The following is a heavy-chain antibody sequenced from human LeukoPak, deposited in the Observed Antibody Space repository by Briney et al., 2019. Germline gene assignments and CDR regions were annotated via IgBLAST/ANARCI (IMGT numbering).Heavy chain of an antibody. D-gene: IGHD1-1*01. CDR3: ARTSGTTIHSDY. CDR2: ISSSSSYI. Sequence: GGSLRLSCAASGFTFSSYTMYWVRQAPGKGLEWVSSISSSSSYISYADSLKGRFTISRDNAKNSLYLQMNSLRAEDTAVYYCARTSGTTIHSDYWGQGTLVTVAS. V-gene: IGHV3-21*01. J-gene: IGHJ4*02. CDR1: GFTFSSYT.